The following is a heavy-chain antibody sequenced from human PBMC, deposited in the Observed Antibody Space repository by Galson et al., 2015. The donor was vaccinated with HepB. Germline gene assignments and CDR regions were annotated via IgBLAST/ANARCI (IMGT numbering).Heavy chain of an antibody. CDR2: ISYDGSNK. V-gene: IGHV3-30-3*01. CDR1: GFTFSSYA. Sequence: SLRLSCAASGFTFSSYAMHWVRQAPGKGLEWVAVISYDGSNKYYADSVKGRFTISRDNSKNTLYLQMNSLRAEDTAVYYCARDSYYYDSSGYSHDAFDIWGQGTMVTVSS. D-gene: IGHD3-22*01. CDR3: ARDSYYYDSSGYSHDAFDI. J-gene: IGHJ3*02.